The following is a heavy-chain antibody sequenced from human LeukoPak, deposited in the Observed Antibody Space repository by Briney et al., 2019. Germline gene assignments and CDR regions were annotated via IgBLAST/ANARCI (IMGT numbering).Heavy chain of an antibody. CDR1: GYSFTSYW. Sequence: GESLKISCKGSGYSFTSYWIGWVRQMPGKGLEWMGIIYPGDSDTRYSPSFQGQVTISADKSISTAYLQWSSLKASDTAMYYCARRATSFLHQYYFDYWGQGTLVTVPS. J-gene: IGHJ4*02. D-gene: IGHD2/OR15-2a*01. CDR2: IYPGDSDT. V-gene: IGHV5-51*01. CDR3: ARRATSFLHQYYFDY.